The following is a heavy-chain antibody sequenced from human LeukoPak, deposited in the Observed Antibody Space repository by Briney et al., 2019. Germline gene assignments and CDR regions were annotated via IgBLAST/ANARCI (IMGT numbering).Heavy chain of an antibody. CDR1: GYTFTGYY. CDR3: ARDRAGSGSYSHY. V-gene: IGHV1-2*02. D-gene: IGHD3-10*01. Sequence: ASVKVSCKASGYTFTGYYMHWVRQAPGQGLEWMGWINPNSGGTNYAQKFQGRVTMTRDTSISTAYMELSRLGSDDTAVYYCARDRAGSGSYSHYWGQGTLVTVSS. J-gene: IGHJ4*02. CDR2: INPNSGGT.